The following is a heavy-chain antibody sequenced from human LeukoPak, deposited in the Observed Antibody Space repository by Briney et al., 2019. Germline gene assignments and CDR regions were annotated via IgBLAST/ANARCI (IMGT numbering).Heavy chain of an antibody. CDR3: AKPPEGMTTVTTFGGFGYFDY. D-gene: IGHD4-17*01. Sequence: GGSLRLSCAASGFTFSSYAMSWVRQAPGKGLEWVSAISGSGGSTYYADSVKGRFTISRDNSKNTLYLQMNSLRAEDTAVYYCAKPPEGMTTVTTFGGFGYFDYWGQGTLVTVSS. CDR1: GFTFSSYA. V-gene: IGHV3-23*01. J-gene: IGHJ4*02. CDR2: ISGSGGST.